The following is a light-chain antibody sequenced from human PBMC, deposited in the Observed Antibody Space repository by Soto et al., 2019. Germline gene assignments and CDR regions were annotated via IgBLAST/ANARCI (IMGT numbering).Light chain of an antibody. Sequence: QSALTQPASVSGSPGQSITISCTGTSSDVGGYNYVSWYQQHPGKASKLMIYEVSNRPSGVSNRFSGSKSGNTASLTISGLQAEDEADYYCSSYTSRSTLDYVFGSGTKVTVL. J-gene: IGLJ1*01. V-gene: IGLV2-14*01. CDR2: EVS. CDR3: SSYTSRSTLDYV. CDR1: SSDVGGYNY.